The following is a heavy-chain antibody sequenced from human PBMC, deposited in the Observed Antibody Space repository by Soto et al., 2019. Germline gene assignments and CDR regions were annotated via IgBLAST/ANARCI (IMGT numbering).Heavy chain of an antibody. CDR2: INPSGGST. CDR1: GYTFTSYY. Sequence: QVQLVQSGAEVKKPGASVKVSCKASGYTFTSYYMHWVRQAPGQGLEWMGIINPSGGSTSYAQKFQGRVTMTRDTSTSTVYMELSSLRSEDTAVYYCARSDLTMVRGVTVEHAGGYYFAYWGQGTLVTVSS. CDR3: ARSDLTMVRGVTVEHAGGYYFAY. D-gene: IGHD3-10*01. J-gene: IGHJ4*02. V-gene: IGHV1-46*01.